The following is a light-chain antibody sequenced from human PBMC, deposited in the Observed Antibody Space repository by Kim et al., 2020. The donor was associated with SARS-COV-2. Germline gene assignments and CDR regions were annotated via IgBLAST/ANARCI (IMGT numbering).Light chain of an antibody. J-gene: IGKJ4*01. CDR3: QQYHTWPRS. CDR2: ASS. V-gene: IGKV3-15*01. Sequence: EVVMTQSPATLSVSPGEGATLSCRASQYVSSNLAWYQQRPGQPPRRLIYASSVRATGIPDRFSGSMSGTEFTLTISSLQSEDVAVYYWQQYHTWPRSFGGGTKLEI. CDR1: QYVSSN.